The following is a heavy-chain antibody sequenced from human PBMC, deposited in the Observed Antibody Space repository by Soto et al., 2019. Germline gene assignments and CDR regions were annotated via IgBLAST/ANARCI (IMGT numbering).Heavy chain of an antibody. D-gene: IGHD6-13*01. CDR2: IYYSGST. J-gene: IGHJ4*02. CDR1: GGSISSYY. Sequence: SETLSLTCTVSGGSISSYYWSWIRQPPGKGLEWIGYIYYSGSTNYNPPLKSRVTISVDTSKNQFSLKLSSVTAADTAVYYCARHSSSWPIFDYWGQGTLVTVSS. CDR3: ARHSSSWPIFDY. V-gene: IGHV4-59*01.